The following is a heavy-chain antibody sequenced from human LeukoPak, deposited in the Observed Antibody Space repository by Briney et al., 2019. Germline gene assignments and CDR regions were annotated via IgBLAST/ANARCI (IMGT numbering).Heavy chain of an antibody. CDR2: ISSSSSYI. D-gene: IGHD3-22*01. CDR3: ARGRAPGYSYPLDY. CDR1: GFTFSSYS. J-gene: IGHJ4*02. V-gene: IGHV3-21*01. Sequence: GGSLRLSCAASGFTFSSYSMNWVRQAPGKGLEWVSSISSSSSYIYYADSVKGRFTISRDNAKNSLYLQMNSLRAEDTAVYYCARGRAPGYSYPLDYWGQGTLVTVSS.